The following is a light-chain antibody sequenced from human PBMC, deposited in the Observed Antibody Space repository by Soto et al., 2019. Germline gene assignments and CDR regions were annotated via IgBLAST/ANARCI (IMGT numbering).Light chain of an antibody. Sequence: IVLTHSPAILALSPGGRATLCSRASQSVSSSYLAWYQHKPGQAPRLLIHGASSRVTGIPDRFSGSGSGTDFTLTISRLEPEDFAVYYCKQYGSSPWTFGQGTKVDIK. CDR2: GAS. CDR1: QSVSSSY. V-gene: IGKV3-20*01. CDR3: KQYGSSPWT. J-gene: IGKJ1*01.